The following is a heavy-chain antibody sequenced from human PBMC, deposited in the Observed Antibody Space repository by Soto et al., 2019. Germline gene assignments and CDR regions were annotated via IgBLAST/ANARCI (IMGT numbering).Heavy chain of an antibody. CDR3: AKDGDAGGGYSYGRLGALTG. D-gene: IGHD5-18*01. Sequence: GGSLRLSCAASGFTFSSYGMHWVRQAPGKGLEWVAVISYDGSNKYYADSVKGRFTISRDNSKNTLYLQMNSLRAEDTAVYYCAKDGDAGGGYSYGRLGALTGWGQGTLVTVSS. CDR1: GFTFSSYG. J-gene: IGHJ4*02. CDR2: ISYDGSNK. V-gene: IGHV3-30*18.